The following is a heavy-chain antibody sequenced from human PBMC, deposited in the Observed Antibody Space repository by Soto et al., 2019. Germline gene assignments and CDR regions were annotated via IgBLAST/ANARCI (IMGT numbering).Heavy chain of an antibody. Sequence: SETLSLTCTVSGGSISSSTYYWGWMRQPPGKGLECIASFFIGGNTYYNPSLKSRVTISVDTSKNQFSLKLSSVTAADTAVYFCDRLGAYYQAMDSWGQGTLVTVSS. V-gene: IGHV4-39*01. CDR2: FFIGGNT. D-gene: IGHD3-22*01. CDR1: GGSISSSTYY. CDR3: DRLGAYYQAMDS. J-gene: IGHJ1*01.